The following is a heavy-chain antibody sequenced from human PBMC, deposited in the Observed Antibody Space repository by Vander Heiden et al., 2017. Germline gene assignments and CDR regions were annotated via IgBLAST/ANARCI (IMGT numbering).Heavy chain of an antibody. CDR2: ISSSSSYI. CDR3: ARDRDPYSSGWYGWFDP. J-gene: IGHJ5*02. Sequence: EVQLVASGGGLVKPGGSLRFSCAASGFTFSSYSMNWVRQAPGKGLEWVSSISSSSSYIYYADSVKGRFTISRDNAKNSLYLQMNSLRAEDTAVYYCARDRDPYSSGWYGWFDPWGQGTLVTVSS. V-gene: IGHV3-21*01. D-gene: IGHD6-19*01. CDR1: GFTFSSYS.